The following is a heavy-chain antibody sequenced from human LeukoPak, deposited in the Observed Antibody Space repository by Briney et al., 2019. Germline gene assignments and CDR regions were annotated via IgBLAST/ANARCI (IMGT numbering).Heavy chain of an antibody. Sequence: GGSLRLSCAASGFTFSSYSMNWDRQAPGKGLEWVSSISSSSSYIYYADSVKGRFTISRDNAKNSLYLQMNSLRAEDTAVYYCARAQQLEGEGFDYWGQGTLVTVSS. D-gene: IGHD6-13*01. CDR3: ARAQQLEGEGFDY. CDR1: GFTFSSYS. J-gene: IGHJ4*02. CDR2: ISSSSSYI. V-gene: IGHV3-21*01.